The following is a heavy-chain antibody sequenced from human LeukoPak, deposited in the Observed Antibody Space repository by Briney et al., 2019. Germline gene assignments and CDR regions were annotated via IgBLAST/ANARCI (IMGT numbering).Heavy chain of an antibody. J-gene: IGHJ6*02. D-gene: IGHD1-26*01. CDR1: GGTFSSYA. V-gene: IGHV1-69*01. CDR2: IIPIFGTA. Sequence: PGASVKVTCKACGGTFSSYAISWVRQAPGQGLEWMGGIIPIFGTANYAQKFQGRVTITADESTSTAYMELSSLRSEDTAVYYCATVGATLYYYYGMDVWGQGTTVTVSS. CDR3: ATVGATLYYYYGMDV.